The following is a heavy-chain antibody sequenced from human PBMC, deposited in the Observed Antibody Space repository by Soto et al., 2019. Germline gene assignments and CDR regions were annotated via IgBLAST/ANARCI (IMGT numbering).Heavy chain of an antibody. V-gene: IGHV4-39*01. CDR3: ARHARGSCYS. Sequence: QLQLQESGPGLVKPSETLSLICTVSGGSISSSTYYWGWIRQPPGKGLEWIGNIYYSGSTYYNPSLKSRFTISVYTSKNQFSLKLSSVTAADTAMYFCARHARGSCYSWGQGTLVTVSS. J-gene: IGHJ4*02. CDR2: IYYSGST. CDR1: GGSISSSTYY. D-gene: IGHD2-15*01.